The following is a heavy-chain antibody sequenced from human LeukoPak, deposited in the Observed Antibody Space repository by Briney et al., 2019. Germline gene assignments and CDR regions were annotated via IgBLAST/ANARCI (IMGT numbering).Heavy chain of an antibody. CDR2: IIPIFGTA. V-gene: IGHV1-69*13. CDR1: GGTFSSYA. CDR3: ARDPRPKTYYYGSGSYSPNWFDP. J-gene: IGHJ5*02. Sequence: SVKVSCKASGGTFSSYAISWVRQAPGQGLEWMGGIIPIFGTANYAQKFQGRVTITADESTSTAYMKLSSLRSEDTAVYYCARDPRPKTYYYGSGSYSPNWFDPWGQGTLVTVSS. D-gene: IGHD3-10*01.